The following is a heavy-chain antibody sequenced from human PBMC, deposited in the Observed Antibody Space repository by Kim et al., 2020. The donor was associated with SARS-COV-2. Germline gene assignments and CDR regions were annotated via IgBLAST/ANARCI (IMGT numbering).Heavy chain of an antibody. CDR3: ANWGPRYCSGGSCPLNWFDP. V-gene: IGHV3-23*01. CDR1: GFTFSSYA. D-gene: IGHD2-15*01. Sequence: GGSLRLSCAASGFTFSSYAMSWVRQAPGKGLEWVSAISGSGGSTYYADSVKGRFTISRDNSKNTLYLQMNSLRAEDTAVYYCANWGPRYCSGGSCPLNWFDPWGQGTLVTVSS. J-gene: IGHJ5*02. CDR2: ISGSGGST.